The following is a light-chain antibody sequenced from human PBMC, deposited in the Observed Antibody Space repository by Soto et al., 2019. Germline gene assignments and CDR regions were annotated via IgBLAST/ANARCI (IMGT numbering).Light chain of an antibody. V-gene: IGKV3-20*01. J-gene: IGKJ2*01. CDR1: HTVRSNY. CDR2: GAP. CDR3: QQYGSSPPEDT. Sequence: EIVLTQSPGTLSLSPVERATRSCRSSHTVRSNYLACYQQTPGRAPRLLIYGAPNRATAMPDRFSGSGSGTDVTLTITRLETEDFAGYYCQQYGSSPPEDTVGQGTKLEIK.